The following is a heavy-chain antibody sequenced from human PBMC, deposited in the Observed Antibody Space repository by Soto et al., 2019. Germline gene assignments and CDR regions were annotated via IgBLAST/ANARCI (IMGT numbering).Heavy chain of an antibody. D-gene: IGHD6-13*01. CDR2: ISSSSSTI. V-gene: IGHV3-48*01. J-gene: IGHJ5*02. CDR3: ARHTERIAQIGWFDP. CDR1: GFTFSSYS. Sequence: EVQLVESGGGLVQPGGSLRLSCAASGFTFSSYSMNWVRQAPGMGLEWVSYISSSSSTIYYADSVKGRFTISRDNAKNSLYLQLNSLRAEDTAVYYCARHTERIAQIGWFDPWGQGTMVTVSS.